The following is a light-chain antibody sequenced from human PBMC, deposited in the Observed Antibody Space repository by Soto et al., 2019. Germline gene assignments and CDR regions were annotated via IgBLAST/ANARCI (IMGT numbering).Light chain of an antibody. CDR2: DVT. CDR3: SSYTSSTTLL. V-gene: IGLV2-14*03. CDR1: SSDVGGYNC. Sequence: QSVLTQPASVSGSPGQSITISCTGTSSDVGGYNCVCWYQQHPGKAPKLIIYDVTHRPSGVSDRFSGSKSGNTASLTISGLQAEDEADYFCSSYTSSTTLLFGGGTKLTVL. J-gene: IGLJ2*01.